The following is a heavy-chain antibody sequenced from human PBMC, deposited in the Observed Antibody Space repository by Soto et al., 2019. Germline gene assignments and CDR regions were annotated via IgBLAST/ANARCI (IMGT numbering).Heavy chain of an antibody. V-gene: IGHV3-33*08. J-gene: IGHJ4*02. CDR1: GFTFSSYG. CDR3: ARPDSSGWYGGFDY. Sequence: VQLVESGGGLVQPGGSLRLSCAASGFTFSSYGMHWVRQAPGKGLEWVAVIWYDGSNKYYADSVKGRFTISRDNSKNTLYLQMNSLRAEDTAVYYCARPDSSGWYGGFDYWGQGTLVTVSS. D-gene: IGHD6-19*01. CDR2: IWYDGSNK.